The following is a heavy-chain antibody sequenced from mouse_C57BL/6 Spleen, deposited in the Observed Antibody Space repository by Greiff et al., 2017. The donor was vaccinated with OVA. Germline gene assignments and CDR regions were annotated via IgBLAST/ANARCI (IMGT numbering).Heavy chain of an antibody. V-gene: IGHV1-61*01. CDR1: GYTFTSYW. J-gene: IGHJ4*01. CDR3: ARGLRLNYAMDY. Sequence: QVQLKQPGAELVRPGSSVKLSCKASGYTFTSYWMDWVKQRPGQGLEWIGNIYPSDSETHYNQKFKDKATLTVDKSSSTAYMQLSSLTSEDSAVYYCARGLRLNYAMDYWGQGTSVTVSS. CDR2: IYPSDSET. D-gene: IGHD3-2*02.